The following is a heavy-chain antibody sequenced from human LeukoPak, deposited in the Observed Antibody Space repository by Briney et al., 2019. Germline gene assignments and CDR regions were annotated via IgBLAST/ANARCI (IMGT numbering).Heavy chain of an antibody. Sequence: PGGSLRLSCAASGFTFSSYWMSWVRQAPGKGLEWVANIKQDGSEKYCVDSVKGRFTISRDNAKNSLYLQMNSLRAEDTAVYYCGREPDYVILTGYYKGYSLGIDYWGQGTLVTVSS. J-gene: IGHJ4*02. D-gene: IGHD3-9*01. CDR1: GFTFSSYW. CDR3: GREPDYVILTGYYKGYSLGIDY. CDR2: IKQDGSEK. V-gene: IGHV3-7*03.